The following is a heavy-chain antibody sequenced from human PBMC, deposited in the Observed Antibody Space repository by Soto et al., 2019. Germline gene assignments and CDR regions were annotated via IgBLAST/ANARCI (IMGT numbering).Heavy chain of an antibody. CDR2: ISGSGGST. Sequence: GGSLRLSCAASGFTFSSYAMSWVRQAPGKGLEWVSAISGSGGSTYYADSVKGRFTISRDNSKNTLYLQMNSLRAEDTAVYYCAKLFHRPDYGDYNVGLRESLNDYWGQGTLVTVSS. V-gene: IGHV3-23*01. J-gene: IGHJ4*02. CDR1: GFTFSSYA. CDR3: AKLFHRPDYGDYNVGLRESLNDY. D-gene: IGHD4-17*01.